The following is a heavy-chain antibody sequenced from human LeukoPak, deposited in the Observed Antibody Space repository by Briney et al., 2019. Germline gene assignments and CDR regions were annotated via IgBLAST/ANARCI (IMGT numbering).Heavy chain of an antibody. Sequence: SETLSLTCTVSGGSISSGDYYWSWIRQPPGKGLEWIGYIYYSGSTYYNPSLKSRVTISVETSKNQFSLKLSSVTAADTAVYYCARAPITGTTNYYYYYYMDVWGKGTTVTVSS. V-gene: IGHV4-30-4*08. D-gene: IGHD1-7*01. CDR3: ARAPITGTTNYYYYYYMDV. CDR1: GGSISSGDYY. CDR2: IYYSGST. J-gene: IGHJ6*03.